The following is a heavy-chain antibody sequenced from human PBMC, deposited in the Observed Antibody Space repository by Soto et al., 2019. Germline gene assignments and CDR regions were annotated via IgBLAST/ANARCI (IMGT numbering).Heavy chain of an antibody. J-gene: IGHJ4*02. V-gene: IGHV3-30-3*01. Sequence: GSLRLSCAASGFTFSSYAMHWVRQAPGKGLEWVAVISYDGSNKYYADSVKGRFTISRDNSKNTLYLQMNSLRAEDTAVYYCARDQTSTYYYGSGSYYYPLCYWGQGTLVTVSS. CDR2: ISYDGSNK. CDR3: ARDQTSTYYYGSGSYYYPLCY. D-gene: IGHD3-10*01. CDR1: GFTFSSYA.